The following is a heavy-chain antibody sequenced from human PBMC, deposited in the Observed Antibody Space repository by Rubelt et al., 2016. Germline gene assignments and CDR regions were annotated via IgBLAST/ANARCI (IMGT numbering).Heavy chain of an antibody. CDR3: AISLPNLFGIAARDYYYYYGMDA. CDR1: GGTFSSYA. J-gene: IGHJ6*02. Sequence: QVQLVQSGAEVKKPGSSVKVSCKASGGTFSSYAISWVRQAPGQGLEWMGRIIPILGIANYAQKFQGRVTITADKSTSTAYVGLGSLRSEDTAVDYCAISLPNLFGIAARDYYYYYGMDAWGQGTTVTVSS. CDR2: IIPILGIA. D-gene: IGHD6-6*01. V-gene: IGHV1-69*04.